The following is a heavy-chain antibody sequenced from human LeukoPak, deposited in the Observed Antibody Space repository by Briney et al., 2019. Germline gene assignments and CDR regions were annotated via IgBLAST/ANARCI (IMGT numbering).Heavy chain of an antibody. Sequence: PGGSLRLSCAASGFTFSSYAMSWVRQAPGKGLEWVSSISGSGGSTYYADSVKGRFTISRDSSKNTLYLQMNSLRAEDTAVYYCAKGRVSSPLFAFDIWGQGTMVTVSS. J-gene: IGHJ3*02. V-gene: IGHV3-23*01. CDR3: AKGRVSSPLFAFDI. CDR2: ISGSGGST. D-gene: IGHD1-26*01. CDR1: GFTFSSYA.